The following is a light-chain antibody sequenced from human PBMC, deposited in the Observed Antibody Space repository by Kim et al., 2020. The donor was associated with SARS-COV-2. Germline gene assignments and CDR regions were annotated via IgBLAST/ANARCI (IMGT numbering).Light chain of an antibody. J-gene: IGLJ3*02. V-gene: IGLV2-11*01. CDR1: SSDVGGYNY. CDR3: CSYAGSYTLV. CDR2: DVG. Sequence: QAGTISCHGTSSDVGGYNYVSWYQQHPGKAPKLMIYDVGKRPSGVPDRFSGSKSGNTASLTISGLQAEDEADYYCCSYAGSYTLVFGGGTQLTVL.